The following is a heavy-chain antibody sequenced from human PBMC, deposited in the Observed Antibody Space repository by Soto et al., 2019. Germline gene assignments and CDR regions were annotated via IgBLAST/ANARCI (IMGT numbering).Heavy chain of an antibody. CDR3: AIDKNTGYFDY. Sequence: SETLSLTCAVYGGSFSGYYWTWIRQPPGTGLEWIGEINHSGSTNYNPSLKSRVTISVDTSKNQFSLKLTSVTAADTAVYYCAIDKNTGYFDYWGQGTLVTVSS. CDR2: INHSGST. CDR1: GGSFSGYY. V-gene: IGHV4-34*01. D-gene: IGHD1-1*01. J-gene: IGHJ4*02.